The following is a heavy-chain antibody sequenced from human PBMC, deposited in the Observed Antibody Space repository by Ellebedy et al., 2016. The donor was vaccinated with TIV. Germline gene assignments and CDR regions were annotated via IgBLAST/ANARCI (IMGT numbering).Heavy chain of an antibody. CDR2: IRYDGSNK. CDR3: AKESDSSGYLSLFDY. CDR1: GFTFSSYG. Sequence: GESLKISCAASGFTFSSYGMHCVRQAPGKGLEWVAFIRYDGSNKYYADSVKGRFTISRDNSKNTLYLQMNSLRAEDTAVYYCAKESDSSGYLSLFDYWGQGTLVTVSS. V-gene: IGHV3-30*02. D-gene: IGHD3-22*01. J-gene: IGHJ4*02.